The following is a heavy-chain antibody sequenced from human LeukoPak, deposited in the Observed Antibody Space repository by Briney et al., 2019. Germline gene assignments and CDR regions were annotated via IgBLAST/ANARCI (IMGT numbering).Heavy chain of an antibody. CDR1: GGSISSPDYY. J-gene: IGHJ4*02. Sequence: PSETLSLTCTVSGGSISSPDYYWGWIRQPPGKGLEWIGSIYYSGSAYYNPSLKSRVTISIDTSKNQFALRLDSVAAADTAVYYCAKVPSMTYFDYWGQGTLVTVSS. D-gene: IGHD2-2*01. V-gene: IGHV4-39*01. CDR3: AKVPSMTYFDY. CDR2: IYYSGSA.